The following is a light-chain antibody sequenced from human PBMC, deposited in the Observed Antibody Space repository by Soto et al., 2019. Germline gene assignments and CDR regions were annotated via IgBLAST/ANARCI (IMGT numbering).Light chain of an antibody. CDR3: SPFTSILGL. J-gene: IGLJ2*01. CDR1: VSEVAGYTY. V-gene: IGLV2-14*03. CDR2: DVS. Sequence: QSVLTQPASVSGSPGQSITISCTGAVSEVAGYTYVSWYQQHPGKGPKVIIYDVSNRPSGVSNRFSGSKSGTTASLTISGLQAEDEADYYCSPFTSILGLFGGGTQLTVL.